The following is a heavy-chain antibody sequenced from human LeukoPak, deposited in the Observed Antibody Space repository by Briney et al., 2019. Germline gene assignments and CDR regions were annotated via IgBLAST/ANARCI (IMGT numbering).Heavy chain of an antibody. V-gene: IGHV3-30-3*01. Sequence: GGSLRLSCAASGFIFSSYAMHWVRQAPGKGLEWVAVISYDGSNKYYADSVKGRFTISRDNSKNTLYLQMNSLRAEDTAVYYCAREGWRALEYSSSSGLYYWGQGTLVTVSS. CDR3: AREGWRALEYSSSSGLYY. CDR1: GFIFSSYA. D-gene: IGHD6-6*01. CDR2: ISYDGSNK. J-gene: IGHJ4*02.